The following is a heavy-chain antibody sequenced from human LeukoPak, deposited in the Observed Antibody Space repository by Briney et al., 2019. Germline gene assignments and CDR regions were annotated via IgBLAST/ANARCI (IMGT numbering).Heavy chain of an antibody. V-gene: IGHV3-15*01. CDR3: ITDKPYRGLRTFDY. Sequence: PGGSLRLSCAGTGFIFSNAWMGWVRQAPGKGLEWVGRMKSIVDGGTTDYAATVKGRFTISRDDSKTTLYLQMHSLKTEDTAVYYCITDKPYRGLRTFDYWGQGTLDTVSS. CDR1: GFIFSNAW. CDR2: MKSIVDGGTT. D-gene: IGHD1-26*01. J-gene: IGHJ4*02.